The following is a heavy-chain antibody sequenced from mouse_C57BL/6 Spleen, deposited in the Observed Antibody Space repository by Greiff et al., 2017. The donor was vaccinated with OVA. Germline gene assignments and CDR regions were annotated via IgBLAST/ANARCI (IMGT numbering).Heavy chain of an antibody. V-gene: IGHV1-81*01. J-gene: IGHJ2*01. Sequence: VKLMESGAELARPGASVKLSCKASGYTFTSYGISWVKQRTGQGLEWIGEIYPRSGNTYYNEKFTGKATLTADKSSSTAYMELRSLTSEDSAVYFCARGGYDYAYYFDYWGQGTTLTVSS. CDR3: ARGGYDYAYYFDY. CDR1: GYTFTSYG. D-gene: IGHD2-4*01. CDR2: IYPRSGNT.